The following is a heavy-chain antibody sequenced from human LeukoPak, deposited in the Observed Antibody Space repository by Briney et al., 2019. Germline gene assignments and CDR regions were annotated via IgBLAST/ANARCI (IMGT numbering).Heavy chain of an antibody. D-gene: IGHD6-13*01. V-gene: IGHV1-69*01. CDR2: IIPIFGTA. CDR3: ARHGSSSWYVSNAFDI. CDR1: GGTFSSYA. J-gene: IGHJ3*02. Sequence: SVKVSCKASGGTFSSYAISWVRQAPGQGLEWMGGIIPIFGTANYAQKFQGRVTITADESTSTAYMELSSLRSEDTAVYYCARHGSSSWYVSNAFDIWGQGTMVTVSS.